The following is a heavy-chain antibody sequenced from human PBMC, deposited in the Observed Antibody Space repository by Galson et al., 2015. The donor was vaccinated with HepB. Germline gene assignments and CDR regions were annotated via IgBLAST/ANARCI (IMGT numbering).Heavy chain of an antibody. CDR2: ISSSSSTI. Sequence: SLRLSCAASGFTFSSYSMNWVRQAPGKGLEWVSYISSSSSTIYYADSVKGRFTISRDNAKNSLYLQMNSLRAEDTAVYYCARGGEGRGSGSYYTPYAIGYYYYYMDVWGKGTTVTVSS. D-gene: IGHD3-10*01. CDR1: GFTFSSYS. CDR3: ARGGEGRGSGSYYTPYAIGYYYYYMDV. J-gene: IGHJ6*03. V-gene: IGHV3-48*01.